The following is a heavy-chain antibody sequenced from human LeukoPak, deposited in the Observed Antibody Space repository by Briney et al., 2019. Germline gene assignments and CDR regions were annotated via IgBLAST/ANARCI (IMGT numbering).Heavy chain of an antibody. Sequence: PGGSLRLSCTASGFTFSRHWISWVRQAPGKGLEWVAVISNDGSTKKYADSVKGRFTISRDNSKNTLYVQMNSLRADDAAVYYCAKGRSSYPMDYIFDFWGQGTLVTVSS. D-gene: IGHD3-16*02. V-gene: IGHV3-30*18. CDR1: GFTFSRHW. CDR2: ISNDGSTK. J-gene: IGHJ4*02. CDR3: AKGRSSYPMDYIFDF.